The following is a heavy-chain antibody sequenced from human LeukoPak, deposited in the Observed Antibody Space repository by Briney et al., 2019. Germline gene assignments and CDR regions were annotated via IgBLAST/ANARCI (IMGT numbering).Heavy chain of an antibody. CDR1: GGTFSIYA. J-gene: IGHJ4*02. D-gene: IGHD6-19*01. CDR2: IIPIFGTA. V-gene: IGHV1-69*13. CDR3: ARHIAVAGSFDY. Sequence: GASVKVSCKASGGTFSIYAISWVRQAPGQGLEWMGGIIPIFGTANYAQKFQGRVTITADESTSTAYMELSSLRSEDTAVYYCARHIAVAGSFDYWGQGTLVTVSS.